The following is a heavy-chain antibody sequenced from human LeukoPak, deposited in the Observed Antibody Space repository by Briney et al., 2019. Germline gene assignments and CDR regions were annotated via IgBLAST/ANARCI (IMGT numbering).Heavy chain of an antibody. CDR2: ISYDGSNK. CDR1: GFTFSSYA. Sequence: GSLRLSCAASGFTFSSYAMHWVRQAPGKGLEWVAVISYDGSNKYYADSVKGRFTISRDNSKNTLYLQMNSLRAEDTAVYYCAKDSRRSGYSSSFNWFDPWGQGTLVTVSS. J-gene: IGHJ5*02. D-gene: IGHD6-6*01. CDR3: AKDSRRSGYSSSFNWFDP. V-gene: IGHV3-30-3*01.